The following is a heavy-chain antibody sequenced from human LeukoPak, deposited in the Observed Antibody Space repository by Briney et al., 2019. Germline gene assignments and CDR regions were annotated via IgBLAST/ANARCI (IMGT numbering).Heavy chain of an antibody. CDR2: ISAYNGNT. CDR3: ARLANYYGSGSYYFLASYHYYYYMDV. D-gene: IGHD3-10*01. Sequence: ASVKVSCKASGYTFTSYGISWVRQAPGQGLEWMGWISAYNGNTNYAQKLQGRVTMTTDTSTSTAYMELRSLRSDDTAVYYCARLANYYGSGSYYFLASYHYYYYMDVWGKGTTVTISS. V-gene: IGHV1-18*01. CDR1: GYTFTSYG. J-gene: IGHJ6*03.